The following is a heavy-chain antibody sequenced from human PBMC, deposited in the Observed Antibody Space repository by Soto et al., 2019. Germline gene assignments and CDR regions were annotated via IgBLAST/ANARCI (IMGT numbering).Heavy chain of an antibody. J-gene: IGHJ6*02. CDR2: IIPILGET. V-gene: IGHV1-69*08. CDR3: ARGLGGRMDD. D-gene: IGHD3-16*01. CDR1: GTIFSSYT. Sequence: QVQLVQSGAEVKKPGSSVRVSCKASGTIFSSYTISWVRQAPGQGLEWMGRIIPILGETNSAQKFQDRVTLTAGKSTNTAYMDLNSLRLEDTAVYYCARGLGGRMDDWGQGTTVTVSS.